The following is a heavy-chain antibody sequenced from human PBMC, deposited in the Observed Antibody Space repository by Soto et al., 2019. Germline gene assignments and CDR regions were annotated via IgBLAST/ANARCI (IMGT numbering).Heavy chain of an antibody. CDR2: ISAYNGNT. D-gene: IGHD6-13*01. V-gene: IGHV1-18*04. J-gene: IGHJ6*02. CDR1: GYTFTSYG. Sequence: ASVKVSCKASGYTFTSYGISWVRQAPGQGLEWMGWISAYNGNTNYAQKLQGRVTMTTDTSTSTAYMELRSLRSDDTATYYCARIPVAAAGFYGMDVWGQGTTVTVSS. CDR3: ARIPVAAAGFYGMDV.